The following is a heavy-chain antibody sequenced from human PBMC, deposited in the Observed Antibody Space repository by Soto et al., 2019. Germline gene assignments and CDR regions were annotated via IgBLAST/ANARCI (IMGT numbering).Heavy chain of an antibody. J-gene: IGHJ3*02. Sequence: GGSLRLSCAASGFTFSTYAMTWVRQAPGRGLGWVSTIRGAGSSTYYADSVKGRFTISRDNSKSTLYLQMNSLRADDTAVYYCAKGLIYGHDALDIWGQGTMVTVSS. CDR2: IRGAGSST. CDR3: AKGLIYGHDALDI. D-gene: IGHD4-17*01. CDR1: GFTFSTYA. V-gene: IGHV3-23*01.